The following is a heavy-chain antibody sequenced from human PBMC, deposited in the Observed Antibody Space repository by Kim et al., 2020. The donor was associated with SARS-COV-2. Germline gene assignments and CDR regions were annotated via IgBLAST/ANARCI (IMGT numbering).Heavy chain of an antibody. V-gene: IGHV4-59*01. Sequence: SNHNHHSLKSRVTLSVDTSKNQFSLKLSSVTAADTAVYYCASYYGDFFDYWGQGTLVTVSS. CDR2: SN. CDR3: ASYYGDFFDY. D-gene: IGHD4-17*01. J-gene: IGHJ4*02.